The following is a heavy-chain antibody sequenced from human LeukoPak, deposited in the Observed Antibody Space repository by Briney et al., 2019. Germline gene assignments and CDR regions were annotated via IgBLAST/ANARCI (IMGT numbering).Heavy chain of an antibody. V-gene: IGHV3-48*01. D-gene: IGHD1-26*01. CDR2: ISSGSNTI. Sequence: GESLRLSCVASEFTFSTYSMNWVRQAPGKGLEWISYISSGSNTIYYADSVKGRFTISRDNAKNSLYLQMNSLRAEDMAVYYCARRVGATYYFDWWGQGTLVTVSS. CDR1: EFTFSTYS. J-gene: IGHJ4*02. CDR3: ARRVGATYYFDW.